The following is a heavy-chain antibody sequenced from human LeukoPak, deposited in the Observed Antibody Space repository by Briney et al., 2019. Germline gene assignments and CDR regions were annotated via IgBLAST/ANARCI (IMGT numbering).Heavy chain of an antibody. D-gene: IGHD3-22*01. V-gene: IGHV1-69*13. CDR3: ATGRRITMIVVVTPPDY. CDR2: IIPIFGTA. CDR1: GGTFSSYA. J-gene: IGHJ4*02. Sequence: ASVKVSCKAPGGTFSSYAISWVRQAPGQGLEWMGGIIPIFGTANYAQKFQGRVTITADESTSTAYMELSSLRSEDTAVYYCATGRRITMIVVVTPPDYWGQGTLVTVSS.